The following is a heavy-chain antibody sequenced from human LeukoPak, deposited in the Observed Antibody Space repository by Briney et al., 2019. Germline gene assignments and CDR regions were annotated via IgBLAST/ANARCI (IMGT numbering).Heavy chain of an antibody. Sequence: PGGSLRLSCVASGFTLSRYWMTWVRQAPGKGLESVANIKQDGSEKYCVDSVKGRFTISRDNAKKSLYLQMNSLRAEDTAVYYCARADRGGNFGQWGQGILVTVSS. CDR3: ARADRGGNFGQ. CDR1: GFTLSRYW. J-gene: IGHJ4*02. D-gene: IGHD4-23*01. V-gene: IGHV3-7*01. CDR2: IKQDGSEK.